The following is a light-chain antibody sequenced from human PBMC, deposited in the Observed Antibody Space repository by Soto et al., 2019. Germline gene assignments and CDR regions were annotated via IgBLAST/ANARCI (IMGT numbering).Light chain of an antibody. CDR3: PQDRDSPPYT. CDR1: QSVSSSY. J-gene: IGKJ2*01. Sequence: EIVLTQSPGTLSLSPGERATLSCRASQSVSSSYFAWYQQKPGQTPRLLIYGASNRATDIPDRFSGSGSGTDFTLPISRLEPEDFAVYYCPQDRDSPPYTFGQGTTLELK. V-gene: IGKV3-20*01. CDR2: GAS.